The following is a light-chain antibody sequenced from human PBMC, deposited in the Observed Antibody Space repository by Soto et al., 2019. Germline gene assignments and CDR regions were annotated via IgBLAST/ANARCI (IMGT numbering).Light chain of an antibody. CDR3: QKYSHLVT. CDR2: DVS. V-gene: IGKV1-5*01. CDR1: QTISTL. J-gene: IGKJ2*01. Sequence: IQMTQSPSTLSAPVGDRVTITCQASQTISTLLAWFQHKPGKAPNLLIYDVSNLESGVPSRFSGSGSGTEFTLTISSLQSDDSATYFCQKYSHLVTFGQGTKLEIK.